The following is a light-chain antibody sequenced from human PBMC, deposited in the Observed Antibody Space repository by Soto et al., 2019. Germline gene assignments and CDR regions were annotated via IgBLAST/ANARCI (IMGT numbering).Light chain of an antibody. V-gene: IGKV1-5*03. CDR1: QSISTW. CDR3: QQYNSYPYT. J-gene: IGKJ2*01. CDR2: KAF. Sequence: DIQMTQSPSTLSASAGDRVTITCRASQSISTWLAWYQQKPGKAPKLLIYKAFSLETGVPSRFSGSGSGTEFTLTISSLQPDDVATYYCQQYNSYPYTFGQGTKLEIK.